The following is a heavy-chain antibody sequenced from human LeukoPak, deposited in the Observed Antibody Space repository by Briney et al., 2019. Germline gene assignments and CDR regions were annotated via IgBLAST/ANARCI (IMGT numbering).Heavy chain of an antibody. CDR1: GFTFSSYA. Sequence: PGGSLRLSCAASGFTFSSYAMSWVRQAPGKGLEWVSAISGSGGSTYYADSVKGRFTISRDNSKNTLYLQMNSLRVEDTAVYYCTRDLVGATSDYWGQGTLVTVSS. CDR3: TRDLVGATSDY. CDR2: ISGSGGST. D-gene: IGHD1-26*01. J-gene: IGHJ4*02. V-gene: IGHV3-23*01.